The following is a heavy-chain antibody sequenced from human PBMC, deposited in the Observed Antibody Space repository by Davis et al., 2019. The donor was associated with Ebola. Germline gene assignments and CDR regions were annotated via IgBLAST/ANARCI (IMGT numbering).Heavy chain of an antibody. CDR3: ARDSLKYCSGGSCYYYGMDV. J-gene: IGHJ6*02. CDR1: GYTFTSYG. D-gene: IGHD2-15*01. CDR2: IIPILGIT. Sequence: AASVKVSCKASGYTFTSYGISWVRQAPGQGLEWMGRIIPILGITNYAQKFQGRVTITADKSTTTAYMELSSLRSEDTAVYYCARDSLKYCSGGSCYYYGMDVWGQGTTVTVSS. V-gene: IGHV1-69*04.